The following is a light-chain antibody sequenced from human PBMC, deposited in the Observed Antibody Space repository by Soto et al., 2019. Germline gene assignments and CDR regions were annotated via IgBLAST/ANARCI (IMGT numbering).Light chain of an antibody. V-gene: IGKV1-5*03. J-gene: IGKJ1*01. CDR1: QSISSW. Sequence: IHMTQSTSTLSASVGDRVTIVCRASQSISSWLAWYQQKPGKAPKLLLYKASSLESGVPSRFSGSGSGTEFTPTISSLQPDDFATYYCQQYNSYSPRTFGQGTKVDIK. CDR3: QQYNSYSPRT. CDR2: KAS.